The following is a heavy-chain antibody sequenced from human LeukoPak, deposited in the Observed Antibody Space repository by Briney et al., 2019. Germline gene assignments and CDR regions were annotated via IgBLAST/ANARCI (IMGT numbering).Heavy chain of an antibody. J-gene: IGHJ5*02. CDR3: ARHSYDSSGYLNWFDP. CDR2: INPSGGST. D-gene: IGHD3-22*01. V-gene: IGHV1-46*01. Sequence: ASVKVSCKASGYSFTSQYMHWVRQAPGQGLEWMGIINPSGGSTSYAQKFQGRVTMTRDRSTSTVYMELSSLRSDDTAMYYCARHSYDSSGYLNWFDPWGQGTLVTVSS. CDR1: GYSFTSQY.